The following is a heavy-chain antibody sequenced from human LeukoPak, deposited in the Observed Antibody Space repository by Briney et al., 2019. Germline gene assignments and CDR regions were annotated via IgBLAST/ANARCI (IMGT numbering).Heavy chain of an antibody. Sequence: PGGSLRLSCAASGFTFSSYEMNWVRQAPGEGLEWVSYISSSGSTIYYADSVKGRFTISRDNAKNSLYLQMNSLRAEDTAVYYCARDHYYGSGTQVEYFDYWGQGTLVTVSS. CDR1: GFTFSSYE. CDR3: ARDHYYGSGTQVEYFDY. CDR2: ISSSGSTI. V-gene: IGHV3-48*03. J-gene: IGHJ4*02. D-gene: IGHD3-10*01.